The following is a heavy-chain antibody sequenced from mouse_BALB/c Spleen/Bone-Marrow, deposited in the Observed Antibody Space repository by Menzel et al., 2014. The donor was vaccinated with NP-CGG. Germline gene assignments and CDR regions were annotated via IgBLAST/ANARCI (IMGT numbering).Heavy chain of an antibody. CDR3: ARQDGYDGTWFAY. Sequence: EVKLMESGGGLVKPGGSLKLSCAASGFPFSRYDMSWVRQTPEKRLEWVATISSGGPYTYYPVSVKGRFTISRDNARNTLYLQMSGLRSEDTALYYCARQDGYDGTWFAYRGQGTLVTVSA. D-gene: IGHD2-2*01. J-gene: IGHJ3*01. CDR2: ISSGGPYT. CDR1: GFPFSRYD. V-gene: IGHV5-9*02.